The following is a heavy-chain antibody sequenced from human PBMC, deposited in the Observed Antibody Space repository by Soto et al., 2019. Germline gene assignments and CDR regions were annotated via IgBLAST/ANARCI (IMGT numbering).Heavy chain of an antibody. CDR1: SASISSSSYT. Sequence: QLQLQESGPGLVKPSETLSLTCTVSSASISSSSYTWGWIRQPPGKGLEWIGSIYYSGTTYYNPSLNSRVTVSVDTSKNQFSLKVTSVTAADTAVYYCARLHGYCISSSCHGYYAMDVWGQGTTVTVSS. CDR2: IYYSGTT. J-gene: IGHJ6*02. V-gene: IGHV4-39*01. D-gene: IGHD2-2*01. CDR3: ARLHGYCISSSCHGYYAMDV.